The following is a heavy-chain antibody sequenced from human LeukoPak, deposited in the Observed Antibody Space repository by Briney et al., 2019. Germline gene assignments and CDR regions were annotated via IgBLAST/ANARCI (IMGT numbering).Heavy chain of an antibody. D-gene: IGHD6-13*01. CDR2: IYGDGAT. J-gene: IGHJ5*02. CDR1: GFTVSNNY. CDR3: AKGGAPSSRYAPWWFDP. Sequence: GESLRLSCAASGFTVSNNYMTWVRQAAGKGLEWVSIIYGDGATHCADSVKGRFIISRDNSKSTLDLQMYSLRVEDTAVYYCAKGGAPSSRYAPWWFDPWGQGTLVTVSS. V-gene: IGHV3-66*01.